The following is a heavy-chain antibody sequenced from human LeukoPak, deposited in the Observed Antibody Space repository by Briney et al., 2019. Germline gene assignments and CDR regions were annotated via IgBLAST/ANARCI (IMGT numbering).Heavy chain of an antibody. Sequence: GASVKVSCKASGGTFSSYAISWVRQAPGQGLEWMGRIIPILGIANYEQKFQGRVTITADKSTSTAYMELSSLRSEDTAVYYCARSHSSSWYDGYYYGMDVWGQGTTDTVSS. J-gene: IGHJ6*02. V-gene: IGHV1-69*04. CDR1: GGTFSSYA. CDR2: IIPILGIA. CDR3: ARSHSSSWYDGYYYGMDV. D-gene: IGHD6-13*01.